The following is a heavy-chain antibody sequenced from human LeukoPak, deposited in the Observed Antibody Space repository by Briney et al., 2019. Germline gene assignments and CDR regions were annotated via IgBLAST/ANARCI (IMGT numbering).Heavy chain of an antibody. D-gene: IGHD2-15*01. CDR3: ARGKRGGSPGFDP. CDR2: IGTAGDT. Sequence: PGRSLRLSCAASGFTFNTYDMHWVRQATGKGLEWVSAIGTAGDTYYPGSVKGRFTISRENAKNSLYLQMNSLRAGDTAVYYCARGKRGGSPGFDPWGQGTLVTVSS. V-gene: IGHV3-13*01. CDR1: GFTFNTYD. J-gene: IGHJ5*02.